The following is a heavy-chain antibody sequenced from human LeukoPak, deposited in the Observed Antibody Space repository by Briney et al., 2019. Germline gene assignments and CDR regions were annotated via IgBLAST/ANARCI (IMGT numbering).Heavy chain of an antibody. CDR2: IYPGDSDT. D-gene: IGHD3-10*01. V-gene: IGHV5-51*01. CDR3: ARRGYYGSGTYYSSDY. J-gene: IGHJ4*02. CDR1: GYSFTTYW. Sequence: GESLKISCKGSGYSFTTYWIGWVRQMPGKGLEWMGIIYPGDSDTRYSPSFQGQVTISADKSISTVYLQWNSLKASDTAMYYCARRGYYGSGTYYSSDYWGQGTLVTVSS.